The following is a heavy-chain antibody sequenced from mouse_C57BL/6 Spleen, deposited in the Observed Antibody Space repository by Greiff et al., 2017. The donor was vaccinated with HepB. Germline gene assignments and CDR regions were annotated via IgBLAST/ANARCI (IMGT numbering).Heavy chain of an antibody. CDR2: IYPSDSET. V-gene: IGHV1-61*01. D-gene: IGHD4-1*01. Sequence: QVQLQQPGAELVRPGSSVKLSCKASGYTFTSYWMDWVKQRPGQGLEWIGNIYPSDSETHYNQKFKDKATLTVDKSSSTAYMQLSSLTSEDSAVYYCARGDWDVWFAYWGQGTLVTVSA. CDR1: GYTFTSYW. CDR3: ARGDWDVWFAY. J-gene: IGHJ3*01.